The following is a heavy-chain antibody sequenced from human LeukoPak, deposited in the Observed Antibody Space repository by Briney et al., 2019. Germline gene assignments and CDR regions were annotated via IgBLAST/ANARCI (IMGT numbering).Heavy chain of an antibody. CDR2: ISTSSSYT. V-gene: IGHV3-11*05. D-gene: IGHD2-2*01. CDR3: ARDRYEYQLPRGFDP. J-gene: IGHJ5*02. Sequence: GGSLRLSCAASGFTFSDYYMSWIRQAPGKGLEWVSYISTSSSYTNYADSVKGRFTISRANAENSLYLQMNSLRAEDTAVYYCARDRYEYQLPRGFDPWGQGTLVTVSS. CDR1: GFTFSDYY.